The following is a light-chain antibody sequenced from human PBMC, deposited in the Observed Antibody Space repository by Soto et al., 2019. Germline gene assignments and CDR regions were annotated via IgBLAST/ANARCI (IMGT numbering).Light chain of an antibody. CDR2: DAS. J-gene: IGKJ4*01. Sequence: DIPMNQSPASLSASVGDRVTITCQASQDIKNYLNWYQQKSGKAPKLLIYDASDLETGVPSRFSGSGSGTDFTFTINSLHPEDIAPYYCQQYNNGPPHTFCGGTKVDIK. V-gene: IGKV1-33*01. CDR3: QQYNNGPPHT. CDR1: QDIKNY.